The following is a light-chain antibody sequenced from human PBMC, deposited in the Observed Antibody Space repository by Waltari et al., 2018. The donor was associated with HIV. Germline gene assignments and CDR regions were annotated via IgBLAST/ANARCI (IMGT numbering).Light chain of an antibody. CDR2: KDS. J-gene: IGLJ3*02. Sequence: SSELTPPSPVSVSPGQTARITCSGNVLATKYARWFQQKPGHAPVLVIYKDSERPSGIPERFSGSSSGTTVTLTISGAQVEDEADYYCYSAADNNLRVFGGGTKLTVL. V-gene: IGLV3-27*01. CDR3: YSAADNNLRV. CDR1: VLATKY.